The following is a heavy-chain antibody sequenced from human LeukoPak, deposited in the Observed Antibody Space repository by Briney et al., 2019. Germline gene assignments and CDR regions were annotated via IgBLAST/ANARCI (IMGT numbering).Heavy chain of an antibody. V-gene: IGHV4-61*01. D-gene: IGHD3-16*02. CDR2: IYYSGSP. J-gene: IGHJ4*02. CDR3: AKLPVIREPFDS. CDR1: GGSVISGSSY. Sequence: SETLSLTCTVSGGSVISGSSYWTWFRQPPGKGLEWIGYIYYSGSPNYNPSFKSRVTISVDTSKNQFSLKVNSVTTADTAVYHCAKLPVIREPFDSWGRGTVVTVSS.